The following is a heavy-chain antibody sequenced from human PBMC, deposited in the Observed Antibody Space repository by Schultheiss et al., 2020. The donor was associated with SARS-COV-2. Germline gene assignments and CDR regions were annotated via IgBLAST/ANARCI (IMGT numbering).Heavy chain of an antibody. CDR3: ARERYYGDYGLIDH. V-gene: IGHV4-39*07. D-gene: IGHD2-21*01. CDR1: GGSISSTSYY. J-gene: IGHJ4*02. Sequence: SETLSLTCTVSGGSISSTSYYWGWIRQPPGKGLEWIGRIYTSGSTYYNPSLKSRVTISVDTSKNQFSLKLSSVTAADTAVYYCARERYYGDYGLIDHWGQGTLVTVSS. CDR2: IYTSGST.